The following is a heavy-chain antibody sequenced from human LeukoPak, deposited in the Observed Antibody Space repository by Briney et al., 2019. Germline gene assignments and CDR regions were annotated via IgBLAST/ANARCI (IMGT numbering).Heavy chain of an antibody. D-gene: IGHD3-10*01. J-gene: IGHJ4*02. CDR1: GGSISSYY. CDR3: ARLRVRGVISIGAPFDY. V-gene: IGHV4-4*07. CDR2: IYTIGST. Sequence: SETLSLTCTVSGGSISSYYWSSIRHPAGEGLEWIGRIYTIGSTKNNTSLKSRVTMSVDTSKHQFSLKLSSVTAADTAVYYCARLRVRGVISIGAPFDYWGQGNLVTVSS.